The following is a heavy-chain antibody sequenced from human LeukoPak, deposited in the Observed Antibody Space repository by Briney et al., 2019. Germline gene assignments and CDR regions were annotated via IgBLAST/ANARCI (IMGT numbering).Heavy chain of an antibody. Sequence: PGGSLRLSCAASGFTFDDYAMHWVRQAPGKGLEWVSGISWNSGSIGYADSVKGRFTISRDNAKNSLYLQMNSLRAEDTAVYYCARDTSTGVDTAMVGDYWGQGTLVTVSS. J-gene: IGHJ4*02. CDR1: GFTFDDYA. CDR3: ARDTSTGVDTAMVGDY. D-gene: IGHD5-18*01. CDR2: ISWNSGSI. V-gene: IGHV3-9*01.